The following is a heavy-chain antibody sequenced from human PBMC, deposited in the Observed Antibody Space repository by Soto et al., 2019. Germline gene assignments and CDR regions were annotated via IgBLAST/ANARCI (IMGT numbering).Heavy chain of an antibody. CDR1: EDTFRNYA. CDR3: ASTKYDSSAYYYWYLGL. CDR2: IISIFGTA. V-gene: IGHV1-69*06. J-gene: IGHJ2*01. Sequence: QVELVQSGAEVKKPGSSVKVSCQASEDTFRNYAISWVRQAPGQGLEWVGGIISIFGTANYAQKFHGRVTITADTSANTVYLELGSLRSEDTAVYYCASTKYDSSAYYYWYLGLWGRGTLVTVSS. D-gene: IGHD3-22*01.